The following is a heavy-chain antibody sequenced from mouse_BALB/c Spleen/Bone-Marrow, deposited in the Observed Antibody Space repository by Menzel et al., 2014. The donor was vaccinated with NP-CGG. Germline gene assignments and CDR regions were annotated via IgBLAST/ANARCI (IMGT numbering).Heavy chain of an antibody. Sequence: EVKLVESGPSLVKPSQTLSLTCSVTGDSITSGYWNWIRKFPGNKLEYMGFISYSGGTYYNPSLRSQISITRDTSKNQYYLQLNSVTTEDTATYFCARTHYYGWFDSWGQGTTLTVSS. CDR3: ARTHYYGWFDS. J-gene: IGHJ2*01. V-gene: IGHV3-8*02. CDR2: ISYSGGT. D-gene: IGHD1-2*01. CDR1: GDSITSGY.